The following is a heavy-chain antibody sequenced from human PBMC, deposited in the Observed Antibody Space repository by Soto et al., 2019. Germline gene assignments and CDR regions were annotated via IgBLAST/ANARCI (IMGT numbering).Heavy chain of an antibody. Sequence: EVHLVESGGGLVQPGRSLRLSCAASGFTFSSYAMSWVRQAPGKGLEWVSAISGSGGTTYYADSVKGRFTISRDNSKNTLFLQMNSLRAEDTAVYYCAKFFVETGGSSGWPWSFHYWGQGTLVTVSS. V-gene: IGHV3-23*04. CDR1: GFTFSSYA. CDR3: AKFFVETGGSSGWPWSFHY. CDR2: ISGSGGTT. D-gene: IGHD6-25*01. J-gene: IGHJ4*02.